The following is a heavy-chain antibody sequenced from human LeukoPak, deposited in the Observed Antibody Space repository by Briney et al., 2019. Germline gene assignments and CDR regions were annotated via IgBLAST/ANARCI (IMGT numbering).Heavy chain of an antibody. CDR2: ISGSGGST. CDR3: AKGLYYYDSSGPTDY. Sequence: GGSLRLSCAASGFTFSSYAMSWVRQAPGKGLEWVSAISGSGGSTYYADSAKGRFTISRDNSKNTLYLQMNSLRAEDTAVYYCAKGLYYYDSSGPTDYWGQGTLVTVSS. D-gene: IGHD3-22*01. V-gene: IGHV3-23*01. J-gene: IGHJ4*02. CDR1: GFTFSSYA.